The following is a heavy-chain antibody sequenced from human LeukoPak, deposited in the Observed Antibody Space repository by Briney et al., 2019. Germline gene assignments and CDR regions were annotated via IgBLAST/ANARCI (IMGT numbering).Heavy chain of an antibody. D-gene: IGHD6-13*01. V-gene: IGHV1-18*01. J-gene: IGHJ4*02. Sequence: ASVKVSCKASGYTFTSYGISWVRQAPGQGLEWMGWISAYNGNTNYAQKLQGRVTMTTDTSTSTAYMELRSLRSDDTAVYYCAREAVLEGEQQLVEGGGFDYWGQGTLVTVSS. CDR3: AREAVLEGEQQLVEGGGFDY. CDR1: GYTFTSYG. CDR2: ISAYNGNT.